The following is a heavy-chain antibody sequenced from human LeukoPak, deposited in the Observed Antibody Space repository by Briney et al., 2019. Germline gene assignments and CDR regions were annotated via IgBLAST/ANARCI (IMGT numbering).Heavy chain of an antibody. V-gene: IGHV4-59*01. CDR2: IYYTGST. D-gene: IGHD1-26*01. CDR1: GDPISSYY. CDR3: ARARRVGWFDP. J-gene: IGHJ5*02. Sequence: SETLSLTCTVSGDPISSYYWSWIRQPPGKGLEWIGYIYYTGSTNYNPSLKSRAIVSVDTSKNQFSLKLSSVTAADTAVYYCARARRVGWFDPWGQGTLVTVSS.